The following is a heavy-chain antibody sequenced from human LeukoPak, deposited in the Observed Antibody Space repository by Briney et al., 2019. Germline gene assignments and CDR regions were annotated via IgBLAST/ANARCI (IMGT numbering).Heavy chain of an antibody. J-gene: IGHJ4*02. Sequence: PGGSLRLSCVASGFTFTSCAMTWVRQAPGKGLEWVSVVGSTGGTTYYADSVKGRFTISRDNAKNTMILQMNNLRVEDTAVYYCAAVPGIIIAGYFASWGRGTLVAVSA. CDR2: VGSTGGTT. D-gene: IGHD3-10*02. V-gene: IGHV3-23*01. CDR3: AAVPGIIIAGYFAS. CDR1: GFTFTSCA.